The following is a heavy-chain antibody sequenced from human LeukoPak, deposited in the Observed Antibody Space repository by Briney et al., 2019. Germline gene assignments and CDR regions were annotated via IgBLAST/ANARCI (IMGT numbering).Heavy chain of an antibody. CDR1: GFTFDEYG. V-gene: IGHV3-20*04. J-gene: IGHJ4*02. Sequence: TGGSLRLSCAASGFTFDEYGMSWVRHAPGKGLEWVSGINWNGGSTAYPDSVKGRFTISRDNAKNSLYLQMNSLRAEDTAFYYCARDLWGSISSQLATFDYGGQGTRVTV. D-gene: IGHD6-6*01. CDR2: INWNGGST. CDR3: ARDLWGSISSQLATFDY.